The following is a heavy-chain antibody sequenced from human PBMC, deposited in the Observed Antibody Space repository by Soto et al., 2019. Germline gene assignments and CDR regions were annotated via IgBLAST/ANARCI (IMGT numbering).Heavy chain of an antibody. CDR3: AKKITVYAVDPADY. J-gene: IGHJ4*02. CDR2: ISPSGSFM. Sequence: GGSLRLSCAGSGFNISTYEMNWVRQAPGRGLEWVSYISPSGSFMYFADSVKGRFSISRDNSKNTLHLQMNSLRAEDTAIYYCAKKITVYAVDPADYWGQGTLVTVSS. V-gene: IGHV3-48*03. CDR1: GFNISTYE. D-gene: IGHD3-3*01.